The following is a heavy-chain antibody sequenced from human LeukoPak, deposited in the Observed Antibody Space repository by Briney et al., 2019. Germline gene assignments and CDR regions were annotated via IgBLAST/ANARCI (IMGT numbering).Heavy chain of an antibody. Sequence: GGSLRLSCAASGFTVNYMTWVRQAPGKGLEWVSVIYNGGTTYYADSVKGRFTISRDNSENTLYLQMNSLRAEEAAVYYCATATSEGYQSFDYWGQGTLVTVSS. V-gene: IGHV3-66*01. CDR3: ATATSEGYQSFDY. CDR2: IYNGGTT. CDR1: GFTVNY. J-gene: IGHJ4*02. D-gene: IGHD3-16*02.